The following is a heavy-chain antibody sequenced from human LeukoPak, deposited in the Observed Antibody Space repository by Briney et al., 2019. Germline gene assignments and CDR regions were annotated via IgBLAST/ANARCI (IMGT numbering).Heavy chain of an antibody. CDR2: IYSGGKT. CDR1: GFTVSSNF. J-gene: IGHJ4*02. D-gene: IGHD4-23*01. CDR3: ARGADRWNYFDY. V-gene: IGHV3-53*01. Sequence: PGGSLRLSCAASGFTVSSNFLSWVRQAPGKGLEWVSVIYSGGKTYYADSVKGRFTISRDNSKNTLYLQMYSLRAEDTAVYYCARGADRWNYFDYWGQGTLVTVSS.